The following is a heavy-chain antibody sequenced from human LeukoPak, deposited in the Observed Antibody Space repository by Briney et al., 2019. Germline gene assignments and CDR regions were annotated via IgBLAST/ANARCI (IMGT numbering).Heavy chain of an antibody. V-gene: IGHV3-15*01. CDR3: TTWNYDILTGYSI. D-gene: IGHD3-9*01. CDR1: GFSFKNAW. CDR2: IKPKTHGGTT. Sequence: GGSLRLSCAASGFSFKNAWMSWVRQAPGKGLEWVGRIKPKTHGGTTDYAAAVKGRFTISRDDSKSTLYLQMSSLKTEDTALYYCTTWNYDILTGYSIWGQGTLVTVSS. J-gene: IGHJ4*02.